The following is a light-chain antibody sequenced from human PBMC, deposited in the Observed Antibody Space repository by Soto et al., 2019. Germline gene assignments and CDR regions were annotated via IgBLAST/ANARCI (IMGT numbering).Light chain of an antibody. CDR2: EVS. CDR3: SSYTSSSTLV. CDR1: SSDLGGYNY. V-gene: IGLV2-14*01. J-gene: IGLJ2*01. Sequence: SALTQPASVSGSPGQSITISCTGTSSDLGGYNYVSWYQQHPGKAPKVMIYEVSNRPSGVSNRFSGSKSGNTASLTISGLQAEDEADYYCSSYTSSSTLVFGGGTKLTVL.